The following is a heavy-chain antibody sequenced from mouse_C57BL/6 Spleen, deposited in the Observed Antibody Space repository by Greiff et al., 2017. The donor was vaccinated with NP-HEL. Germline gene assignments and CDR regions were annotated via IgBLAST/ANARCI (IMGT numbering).Heavy chain of an antibody. J-gene: IGHJ4*01. Sequence: VQLKESGGGLVKPGGSLKLSCAASGFTFSDYGMHWVRQAPEKGLEWVAYISSGSSTIYYADTVKGRFTISRDNAKNTLFLQMTSLRSEDTAMYYCARPVYYDYDAMDYWGQGTSVTVSS. CDR3: ARPVYYDYDAMDY. CDR1: GFTFSDYG. V-gene: IGHV5-17*01. CDR2: ISSGSSTI. D-gene: IGHD2-1*01.